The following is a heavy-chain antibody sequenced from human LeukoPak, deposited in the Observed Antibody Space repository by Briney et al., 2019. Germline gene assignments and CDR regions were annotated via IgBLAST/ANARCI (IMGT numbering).Heavy chain of an antibody. CDR1: GFTFSSYA. J-gene: IGHJ4*02. V-gene: IGHV3-23*01. Sequence: GGSLRLSWAAPGFTFSSYAMSWFRKAPGKGLEWVSAISGSGGSTYYADSVKGRFTISRDNSKNTLYLQMNSLRAEDTAVYYCAKWGDGYNLNYWGQGTLVTVSS. CDR3: AKWGDGYNLNY. D-gene: IGHD5-24*01. CDR2: ISGSGGST.